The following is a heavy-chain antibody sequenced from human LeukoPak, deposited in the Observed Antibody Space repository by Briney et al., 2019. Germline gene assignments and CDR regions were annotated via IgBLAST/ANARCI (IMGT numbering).Heavy chain of an antibody. V-gene: IGHV1-69*05. D-gene: IGHD4-17*01. Sequence: SSVKVSCKVSGGTFSSYTINWVRQAPGQGLEWMGGIIPIFGTANYAQKFQGRVTMTRDTSTSTVYMELSSLRSEDTAVYYCARYNGDLTGGFDYWGQGTLVTVSS. CDR1: GGTFSSYT. CDR3: ARYNGDLTGGFDY. CDR2: IIPIFGTA. J-gene: IGHJ4*02.